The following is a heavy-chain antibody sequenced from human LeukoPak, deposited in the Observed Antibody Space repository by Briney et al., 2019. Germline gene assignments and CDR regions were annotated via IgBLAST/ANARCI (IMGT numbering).Heavy chain of an antibody. V-gene: IGHV4-4*07. D-gene: IGHD6-13*01. CDR1: GGSISSYY. CDR3: ARDGSSWPTEGWFDP. J-gene: IGHJ5*02. CDR2: IYTSGST. Sequence: SETLSLTCTVSGGSISSYYWSWIRQPAGKGLEWIGRIYTSGSTTYNPSLKSRVTMSVDTSKNRFSLKLSSVTAADTAVYYCARDGSSWPTEGWFDPWGQGTLVTVSS.